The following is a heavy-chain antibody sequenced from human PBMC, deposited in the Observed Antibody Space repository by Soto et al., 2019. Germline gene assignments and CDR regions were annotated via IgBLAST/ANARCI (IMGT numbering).Heavy chain of an antibody. CDR3: AKLTVADYGVDV. Sequence: WIGSIYYSGSTYYNPSLKSRVTISVDTSKNQFSLKLSSVTAADTAVYYCAKLTVADYGVDVWGQGTMVTVSS. D-gene: IGHD4-17*01. J-gene: IGHJ6*02. CDR2: IYYSGST. V-gene: IGHV4-39*01.